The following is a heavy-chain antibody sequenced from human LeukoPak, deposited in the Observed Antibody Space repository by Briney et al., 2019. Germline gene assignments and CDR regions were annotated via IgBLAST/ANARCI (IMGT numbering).Heavy chain of an antibody. CDR3: ARGRVSSGMGY. Sequence: PSETLSLTCTVSGGSISSYYWSWIRQPPGKGLEWIGYIYYSGTTNYNPSLKSRVTISVDTSKNQFSLKLSSVTAADTAVYYCARGRVSSGMGYWGQGTLVTVSS. J-gene: IGHJ4*02. CDR2: IYYSGTT. V-gene: IGHV4-59*12. CDR1: GGSISSYY. D-gene: IGHD6-19*01.